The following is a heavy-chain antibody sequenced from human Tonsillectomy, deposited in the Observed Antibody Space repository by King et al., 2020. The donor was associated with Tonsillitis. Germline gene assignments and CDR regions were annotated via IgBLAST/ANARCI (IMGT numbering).Heavy chain of an antibody. Sequence: VQLVESGGGVVQPGRSLRLSCAASGFTFSSYGMHWVRQAPGKGLKWVAVISYDGSNKYYADSVKGRFTISRDNSKNTLYLKMNSLRTEDTAVYYCAKCPTRFYDTSGYWFWNWYFELWGRGTLVTVSS. CDR2: ISYDGSNK. CDR3: AKCPTRFYDTSGYWFWNWYFEL. J-gene: IGHJ2*01. V-gene: IGHV3-30*18. CDR1: GFTFSSYG. D-gene: IGHD3-22*01.